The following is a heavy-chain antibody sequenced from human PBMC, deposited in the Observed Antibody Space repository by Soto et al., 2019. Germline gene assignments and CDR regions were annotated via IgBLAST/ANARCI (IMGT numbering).Heavy chain of an antibody. D-gene: IGHD3-22*01. CDR1: GGTFSRYS. V-gene: IGHV1-69*13. J-gene: IGHJ4*02. CDR3: ARDGTLYDSSGYYYLY. CDR2: IIPMFGKA. Sequence: SVKVYCKASGGTFSRYSINWVRQAPGQGLEWMGGIIPMFGKANYAQKFQGRVTITADESMSTGYMELRSLISEDTAVYYCARDGTLYDSSGYYYLYWGQGTLVTVSS.